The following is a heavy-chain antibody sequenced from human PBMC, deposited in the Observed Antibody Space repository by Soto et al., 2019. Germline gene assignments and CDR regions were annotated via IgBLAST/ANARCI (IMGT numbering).Heavy chain of an antibody. CDR1: GGSISSSSYY. D-gene: IGHD2-2*02. J-gene: IGHJ5*02. V-gene: IGHV4-39*01. CDR2: IYYSGST. Sequence: QLQLQESGPGLVKPSETLSLTCTVSGGSISSSSYYWGWIRQPPGKGLEWIGSIYYSGSTYYNPSLKSRVTISVDTSKNQFSLKLCSVTAADTAVYYCAGIPAAIGVGWFDPWGQGTLVTVSS. CDR3: AGIPAAIGVGWFDP.